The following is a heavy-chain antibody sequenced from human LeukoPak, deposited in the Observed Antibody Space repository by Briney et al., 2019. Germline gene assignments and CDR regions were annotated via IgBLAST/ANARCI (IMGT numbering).Heavy chain of an antibody. D-gene: IGHD5-18*01. V-gene: IGHV4-39*01. Sequence: SETLSLTCTVSGGSISSSSYYWGWIRRPPGKGLEWIGSIYYSGSTYYNSSLKTRVTISVDTSKNQFSLKLSSVTAADTAVYYCARHWGAAMYYFDYWGQGTLVTVSS. CDR1: GGSISSSSYY. CDR2: IYYSGST. CDR3: ARHWGAAMYYFDY. J-gene: IGHJ4*02.